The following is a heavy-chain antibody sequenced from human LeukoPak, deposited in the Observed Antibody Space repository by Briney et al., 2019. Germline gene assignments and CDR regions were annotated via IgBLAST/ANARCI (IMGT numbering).Heavy chain of an antibody. CDR2: VDPKSGGT. D-gene: IGHD3-16*02. CDR1: GYTFTVNH. V-gene: IGHV1-2*02. J-gene: IGHJ2*01. Sequence: ASVKVSCKASGYTFTVNHVHWVRQAPGQGLEWMGWVDPKSGGTMYAQKFQDRVAMTSDTSISTAYMELSGLRSDGTAVYFCAREADIVSFDLWGRGTLVTVSS. CDR3: AREADIVSFDL.